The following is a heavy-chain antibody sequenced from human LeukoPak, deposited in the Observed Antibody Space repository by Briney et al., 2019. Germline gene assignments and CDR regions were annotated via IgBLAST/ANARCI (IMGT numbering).Heavy chain of an antibody. CDR1: GYSISSGYY. Sequence: SETLSLTCTVSGYSISSGYYCGWIRQPPGKGLEWIGSIYHSGSTSYNPSLKSRVTISVDASKNLFSLKLSSVTAADTAVYYCARKRDGSHSDLWGRGSLVTVSS. CDR2: IYHSGST. V-gene: IGHV4-38-2*02. CDR3: ARKRDGSHSDL. J-gene: IGHJ2*01. D-gene: IGHD1-26*01.